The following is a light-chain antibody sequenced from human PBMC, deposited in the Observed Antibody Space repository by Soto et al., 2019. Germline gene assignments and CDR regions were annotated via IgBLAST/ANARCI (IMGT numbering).Light chain of an antibody. CDR1: QTISDN. CDR2: AAS. V-gene: IGKV3-15*01. J-gene: IGKJ2*01. Sequence: EIVMTQSPATLSVSPGERATLSCRASQTISDNLAWYQQRPGQSPRLLIYAASSRATGIPARFSGSGSGTEFSLTINSLQSEDSAVYYCQQYHNWPPYTFGQGTKLEIK. CDR3: QQYHNWPPYT.